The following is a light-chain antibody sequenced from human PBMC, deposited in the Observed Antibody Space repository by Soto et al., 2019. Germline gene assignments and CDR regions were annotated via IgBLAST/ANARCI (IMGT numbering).Light chain of an antibody. CDR2: GAS. CDR1: QSVNSD. V-gene: IGKV3-15*01. CDR3: QQYNQWPPWT. J-gene: IGKJ1*01. Sequence: EIVMTQSPATLSVSPGERATPSCRASQSVNSDLAWYQQKPGQAPRLLIYGASTRATGIPARFRGSGSGTDFTLTISSLQSEDFAVYYCQQYNQWPPWTFGQGTKVDIK.